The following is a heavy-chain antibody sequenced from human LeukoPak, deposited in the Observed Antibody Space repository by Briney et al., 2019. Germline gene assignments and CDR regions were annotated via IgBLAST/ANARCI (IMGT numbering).Heavy chain of an antibody. J-gene: IGHJ4*02. D-gene: IGHD1-26*01. CDR3: ARVEGSYPSYYFDY. Sequence: GGSLRLSCAVSGYTFSGFWMSWSRQAPGKGLEWVASINSDGSEGYYADVVKGRFTISRDNAKNSLYLQINSLRAEDTAVYYCARVEGSYPSYYFDYWGQGTLVTVSS. V-gene: IGHV3-7*03. CDR1: GYTFSGFW. CDR2: INSDGSEG.